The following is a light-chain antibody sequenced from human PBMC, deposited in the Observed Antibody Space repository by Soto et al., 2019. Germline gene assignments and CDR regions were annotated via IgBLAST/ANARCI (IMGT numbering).Light chain of an antibody. Sequence: DIQMTQSPSSLSASVGDRVTIACRASQGVSAYLLWYQQRQGTAPKLLIYAASNLLSGVPSRFSGNGSGTEFTLTISSLQPDDFATYYCQQYNSYLPYTFGQGTKVDIK. V-gene: IGKV1-9*01. CDR2: AAS. J-gene: IGKJ2*01. CDR3: QQYNSYLPYT. CDR1: QGVSAY.